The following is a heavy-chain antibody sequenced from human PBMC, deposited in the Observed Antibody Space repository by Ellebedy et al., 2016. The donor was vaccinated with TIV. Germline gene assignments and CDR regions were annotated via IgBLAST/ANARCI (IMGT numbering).Heavy chain of an antibody. V-gene: IGHV3-30*03. Sequence: PGGSLRLSCAVSGFTFSRYGFHWVRQAPGEGLAWVAAISHDGKDTFYAASVKGRFTISRDNSMKTVNVEMNSLRPEDTAVYFCATDYIGNSGAHDTWGQGTLVIVSS. CDR1: GFTFSRYG. CDR3: ATDYIGNSGAHDT. J-gene: IGHJ3*01. CDR2: ISHDGKDT. D-gene: IGHD4-23*01.